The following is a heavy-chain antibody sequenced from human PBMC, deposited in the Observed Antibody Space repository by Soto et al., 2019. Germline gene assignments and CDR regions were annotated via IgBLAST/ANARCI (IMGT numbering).Heavy chain of an antibody. Sequence: LRLSCAASGFTFSSYSMNWVRQAPGKGLEWVSSISSSSSYIYYADSVKGRFTISRDNAKNSLYLQMNSLRAEDTAVYYCARYYYDSSGYSYYFDYWGQGTLVTVSS. V-gene: IGHV3-21*01. CDR3: ARYYYDSSGYSYYFDY. CDR1: GFTFSSYS. CDR2: ISSSSSYI. D-gene: IGHD3-22*01. J-gene: IGHJ4*02.